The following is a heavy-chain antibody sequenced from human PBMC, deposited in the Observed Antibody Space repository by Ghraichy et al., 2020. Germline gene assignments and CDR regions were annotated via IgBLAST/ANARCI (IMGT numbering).Heavy chain of an antibody. CDR3: ARGRAVAGWGAFDF. V-gene: IGHV3-20*04. J-gene: IGHJ3*01. CDR2: INWNGGTI. CDR1: GFTFDDYA. Sequence: TLSLTCAASGFTFDDYAMSWVRQVPGKGLEWVSVINWNGGTIGYADSVKGRFTVSRDNAKNSLYLQLNSLRAEDTALYYCARGRAVAGWGAFDFWGQGTMVTVSS. D-gene: IGHD6-19*01.